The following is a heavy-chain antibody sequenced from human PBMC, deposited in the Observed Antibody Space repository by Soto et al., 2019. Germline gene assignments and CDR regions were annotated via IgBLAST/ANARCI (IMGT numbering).Heavy chain of an antibody. D-gene: IGHD5-18*01. J-gene: IGHJ4*02. CDR1: GGTFSSYA. CDR2: IIPIFGTA. V-gene: IGHV1-69*13. CDR3: ARREGGYSYGFDY. Sequence: GASVKVSCKASGGTFSSYAISWVRQAPGQGLEWMGGIIPIFGTANYAQKFQGRVTITADESTSTAYMELSSLRSEDTAMYYCARREGGYSYGFDYWGQGTLVTVSS.